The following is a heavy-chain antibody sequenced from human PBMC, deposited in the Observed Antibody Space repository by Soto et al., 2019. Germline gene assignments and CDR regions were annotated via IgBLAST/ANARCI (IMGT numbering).Heavy chain of an antibody. CDR3: ARGGAVGVGSWFDP. Sequence: SETLSLTCAVSGGSIRSSDWWSWVRQPPGKGLEWIGEIYHSGSTNYNPSLKSRVTMLVDKPKNQFSLKLTSVTTADTAVYYCARGGAVGVGSWFDPWGLGTLVTVSS. D-gene: IGHD3-10*01. J-gene: IGHJ5*02. V-gene: IGHV4-4*02. CDR1: GGSIRSSDW. CDR2: IYHSGST.